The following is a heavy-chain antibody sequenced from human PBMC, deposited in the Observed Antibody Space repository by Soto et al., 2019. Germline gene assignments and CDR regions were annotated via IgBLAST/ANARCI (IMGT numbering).Heavy chain of an antibody. D-gene: IGHD3-22*01. J-gene: IGHJ3*02. CDR3: ASYDSSGYYYKSHAFDI. V-gene: IGHV1-69*13. CDR2: IIPIFGTA. Sequence: SVKVSCKASGGTFSSYAISWVRQAPGQGLEWMGGIIPIFGTANYAQKFQGRVTITADESTSTAYMELSSLRSEDTAVYYCASYDSSGYYYKSHAFDIWGQGTMVTVSS. CDR1: GGTFSSYA.